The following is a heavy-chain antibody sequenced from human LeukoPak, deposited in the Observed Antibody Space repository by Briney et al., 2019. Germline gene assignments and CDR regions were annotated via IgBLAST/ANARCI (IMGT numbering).Heavy chain of an antibody. CDR2: IYYSGST. CDR1: GGSISSYY. J-gene: IGHJ4*02. D-gene: IGHD3-10*01. Sequence: SETLSLTCTVSGGSISSYYWSWIRQPPGKGLEWIGYIYYSGSTNYNPSLKSRVTISVDTSKNQFSLKLSSVTAADTAVYYCARITRGYGSGKEYFDYWGQGTLVTVSS. CDR3: ARITRGYGSGKEYFDY. V-gene: IGHV4-59*08.